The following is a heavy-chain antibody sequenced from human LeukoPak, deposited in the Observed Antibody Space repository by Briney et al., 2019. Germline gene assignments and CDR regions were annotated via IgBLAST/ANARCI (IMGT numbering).Heavy chain of an antibody. CDR1: GFTFSSYS. V-gene: IGHV3-21*01. J-gene: IGHJ6*02. CDR3: VSGDSSGLYYYYGMDV. CDR2: ISSSSSYI. D-gene: IGHD3-22*01. Sequence: PGGSLRLSCAASGFTFSSYSMNWVRQAPGKGLEWVSSISSSSSYIYYADSVKGRFTISRDNAKNSLYLQMNSLRAEDTAVYYCVSGDSSGLYYYYGMDVWGQGTTVTVSS.